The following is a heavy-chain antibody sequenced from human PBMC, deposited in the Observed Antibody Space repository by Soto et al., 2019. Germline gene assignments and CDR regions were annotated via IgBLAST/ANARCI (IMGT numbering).Heavy chain of an antibody. CDR2: IVVGSGTT. J-gene: IGHJ4*02. CDR1: GFTFPSSA. D-gene: IGHD1-1*01. Sequence: GASVKVSCKASGFTFPSSAVQWVQQVRGQRLEWIGWIVVGSGTTDSAQKFQERVTFTRDMSTGTVYMELSSLKSEDTALYYCAADDMTTFIWGQGTLVTVSS. CDR3: AADDMTTFI. V-gene: IGHV1-58*01.